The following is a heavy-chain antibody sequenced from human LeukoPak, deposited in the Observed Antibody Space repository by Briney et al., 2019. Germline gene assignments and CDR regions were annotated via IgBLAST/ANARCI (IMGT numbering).Heavy chain of an antibody. CDR2: IYYSGST. V-gene: IGHV4-59*01. J-gene: IGHJ4*02. CDR3: ARAAYCGGNCYYYFDY. D-gene: IGHD2-21*02. Sequence: GSLRLSCAASGFTFSTYSMNWVRQPPGKGLEWIGYIYYSGSTNYNSSLKSRVTISVDTSKNQFSLKLTSVTAADTAVYYCARAAYCGGNCYYYFDYWGQGALVTVSS. CDR1: GFTFSTYS.